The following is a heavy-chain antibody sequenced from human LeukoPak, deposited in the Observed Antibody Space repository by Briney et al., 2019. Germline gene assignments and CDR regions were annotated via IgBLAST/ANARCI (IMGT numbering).Heavy chain of an antibody. Sequence: SETLSLTCSVSGGSIISSNYYWGWIRQPPGKGLEWIGSIYQSGSGSSYYNPPLKSRVTIFGDTSKNQFFLRLSSVTAADTAVYYCASTLRFLPYRRFDYWGQGTLVTVPS. D-gene: IGHD3-3*01. CDR3: ASTLRFLPYRRFDY. CDR2: IYQSGSGSS. J-gene: IGHJ4*02. V-gene: IGHV4-39*01. CDR1: GGSIISSNYY.